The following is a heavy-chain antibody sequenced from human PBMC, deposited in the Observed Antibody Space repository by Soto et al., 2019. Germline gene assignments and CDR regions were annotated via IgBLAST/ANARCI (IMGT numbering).Heavy chain of an antibody. V-gene: IGHV3-49*03. Sequence: GGSLRLSCTASGFTFGDYAMSWFRQAPGKGLEWVGFIRSKAYGGTTEYAASVKGRFTISRDDSKSIAYLQMNSLKTEDTAVYYCTRFETYGPDAFDIWAKGQWSPSPQ. D-gene: IGHD4-17*01. CDR2: IRSKAYGGTT. CDR1: GFTFGDYA. CDR3: TRFETYGPDAFDI. J-gene: IGHJ3*02.